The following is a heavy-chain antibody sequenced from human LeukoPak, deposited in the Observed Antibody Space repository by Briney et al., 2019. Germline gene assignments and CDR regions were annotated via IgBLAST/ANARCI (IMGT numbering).Heavy chain of an antibody. CDR1: RGSISNYY. V-gene: IGHV4-59*01. CDR3: ARTLSGSFYSDY. J-gene: IGHJ4*02. D-gene: IGHD3-10*01. Sequence: PSETLSLTCTVSRGSISNYYWSWIRQPPGKGLEWIGYIYNSGNTNYNPSLKSRVTISVDRSKNQFSLKLSSVTAADTVVYYCARTLSGSFYSDYWGQGTLVTVSS. CDR2: IYNSGNT.